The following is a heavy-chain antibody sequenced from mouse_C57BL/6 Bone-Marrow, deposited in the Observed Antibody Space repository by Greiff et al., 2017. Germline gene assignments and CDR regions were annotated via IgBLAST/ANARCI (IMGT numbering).Heavy chain of an antibody. V-gene: IGHV5-4*01. CDR3: ARDKRRIRSYYFDY. J-gene: IGHJ2*01. CDR2: ISDGGSYT. D-gene: IGHD2-14*01. CDR1: GFTFSSYA. Sequence: EVHLVESGGGLVKPGGSLKLSCAASGFTFSSYAMSWVRQTPEKRLEWVATISDGGSYTYYPDNVKGRFTISRDNAKNNLYLQMSHLKSEDTAMYYCARDKRRIRSYYFDYWGQGTTLTVSS.